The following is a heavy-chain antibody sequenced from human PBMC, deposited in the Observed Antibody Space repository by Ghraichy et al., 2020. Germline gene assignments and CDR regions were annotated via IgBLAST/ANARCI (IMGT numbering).Heavy chain of an antibody. D-gene: IGHD3-22*01. V-gene: IGHV1-69*04. CDR3: ARDSGDGSD. Sequence: SVKVSCKASGGTFSYYTFTWVRQAPGQGLEWMGRIIPILGLANYAQKFQGRVTIIADNSTSTAYMELSSLRSEDTAVYYCARDSGDGSDWGQGTLVTVSS. J-gene: IGHJ4*02. CDR1: GGTFSYYT. CDR2: IIPILGLA.